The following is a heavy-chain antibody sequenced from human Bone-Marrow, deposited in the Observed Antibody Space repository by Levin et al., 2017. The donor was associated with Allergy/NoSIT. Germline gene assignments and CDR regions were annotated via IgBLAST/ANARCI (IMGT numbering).Heavy chain of an antibody. Sequence: GGSLRLSCAASGFTFNDYAMHWVRQAPGKGLEWVAVIWPDGNDKSFADSVKGRFTISRDNSKNSLFLQMNSLRAEDTAVYYCATDSSRWSPKYYFDSWGQGTLVTVSS. CDR3: ATDSSRWSPKYYFDS. D-gene: IGHD6-13*01. V-gene: IGHV3-33*01. CDR2: IWPDGNDK. CDR1: GFTFNDYA. J-gene: IGHJ4*02.